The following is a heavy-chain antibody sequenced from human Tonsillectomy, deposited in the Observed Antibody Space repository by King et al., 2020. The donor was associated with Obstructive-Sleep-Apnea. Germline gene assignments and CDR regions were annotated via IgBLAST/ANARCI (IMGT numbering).Heavy chain of an antibody. CDR3: ARDHLGDYVEGYYYSYGMDV. D-gene: IGHD4-17*01. CDR1: GYTLMTYG. J-gene: IGHJ6*02. Sequence: QLVQSGAEVKKPGASVKVSCKASGYTLMTYGITWVRQAPGQGLEWMGWISTYNGNTNYAQKVQDRVTMTTATSTSTAYMELRSLRSDDTAVYYCARDHLGDYVEGYYYSYGMDVWGQGTTVTVSS. CDR2: ISTYNGNT. V-gene: IGHV1-18*01.